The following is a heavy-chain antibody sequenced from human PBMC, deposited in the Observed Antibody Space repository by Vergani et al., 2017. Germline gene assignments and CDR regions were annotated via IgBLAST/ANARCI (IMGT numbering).Heavy chain of an antibody. CDR2: ISSSSSYT. CDR1: GFTFSSYS. Sequence: EVQLVESGGGLVKPGGSLRLSCAASGFTFSSYSMNWVRQAPGKGLEWVSYISSSSSYTNYADSVKGRFTISRDNAKNSLYLQMNSLRAEDTAVYYCARGQYGMDVWGQGTLVTVSS. V-gene: IGHV3-21*05. CDR3: ARGQYGMDV. J-gene: IGHJ6*02.